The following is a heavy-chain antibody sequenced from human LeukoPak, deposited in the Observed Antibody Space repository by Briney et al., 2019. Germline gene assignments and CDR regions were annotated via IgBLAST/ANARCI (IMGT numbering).Heavy chain of an antibody. D-gene: IGHD3-9*01. V-gene: IGHV3-30*04. CDR1: GFTFSAYP. Sequence: GGSLRLSCEASGFTFSAYPMHWVRQAPDKGLEWVAMISYHGSNEYYADSVKGRFTISRDNSKNTLYLQMNNPRVEDTAIYYCARVHDTTGYYHYFDSWGQGTLVTVSS. CDR2: ISYHGSNE. CDR3: ARVHDTTGYYHYFDS. J-gene: IGHJ4*02.